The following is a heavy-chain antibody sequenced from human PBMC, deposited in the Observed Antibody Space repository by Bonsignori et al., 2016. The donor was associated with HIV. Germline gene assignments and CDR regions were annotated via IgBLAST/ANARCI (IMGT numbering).Heavy chain of an antibody. CDR1: GYTFTSYG. J-gene: IGHJ5*02. V-gene: IGHV1-18*01. D-gene: IGHD3-3*01. Sequence: ASVKVSCKASGYTFTSYGISWVRQAPGQGLEWMGWISAYNGNTNYAQKLQGRVTMTTDTSTRTAYMEVRSLRSDDTAVYYCARVKTYDFWSGYALEWFDPWGQGTLVTVSS. CDR3: ARVKTYDFWSGYALEWFDP. CDR2: ISAYNGNT.